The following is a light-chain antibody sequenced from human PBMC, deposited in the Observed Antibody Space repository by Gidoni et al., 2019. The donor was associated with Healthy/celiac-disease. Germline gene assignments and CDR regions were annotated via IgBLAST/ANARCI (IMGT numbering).Light chain of an antibody. V-gene: IGKV3-20*01. CDR1: QSGSSSY. CDR3: QQYGSSPPFT. Sequence: EIVLPQSPGTLSLSPGERATLSCRASQSGSSSYLAWYQQKPGQAPRLLIYGASSRATGIPDRFSGSGSGTDFTLTISRLEPEDFAVYYCQQYGSSPPFTFXPXTKVDIK. CDR2: GAS. J-gene: IGKJ3*01.